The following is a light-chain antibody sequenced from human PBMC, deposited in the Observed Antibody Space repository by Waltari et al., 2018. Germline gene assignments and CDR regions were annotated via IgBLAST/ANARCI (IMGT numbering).Light chain of an antibody. CDR2: CAA. V-gene: IGKV3-20*01. CDR1: QSVSRY. J-gene: IGKJ1*01. CDR3: QHNVSLPAT. Sequence: IVLPPSPGTLSSSPRERATLTGRASQSVSRYLPWYQQKPGQAPRLLNYCAATRATGIPDRFSGSGSGTDVSLTISRLGAEDFSVYFCQHNVSLPATFGQGTKVEIK.